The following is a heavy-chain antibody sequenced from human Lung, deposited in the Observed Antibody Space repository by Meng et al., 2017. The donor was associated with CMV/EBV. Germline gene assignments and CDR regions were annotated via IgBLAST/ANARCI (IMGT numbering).Heavy chain of an antibody. CDR3: ARDRQHWALGRFYGLDV. CDR2: ITYSGTA. V-gene: IGHV4-30-4*08. Sequence: SETLSLXCNVSGAPINTEENFWTWIRQSPGKGLEWIGLITYSGTAYYNSALKSRVTISSDTSTNQFSLNLKSMTAADTAVYYCARDRQHWALGRFYGLDVWGRGXPVTVSS. D-gene: IGHD7-27*01. J-gene: IGHJ6*02. CDR1: GAPINTEENF.